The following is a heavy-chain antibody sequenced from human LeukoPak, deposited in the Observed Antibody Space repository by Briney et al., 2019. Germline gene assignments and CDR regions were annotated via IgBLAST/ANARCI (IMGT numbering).Heavy chain of an antibody. CDR2: IIPIFGTA. CDR3: ARGRMAGTYVFDS. Sequence: SVKVSCKASGDTFSRYAISWVRQAPGQGLEWMGGIIPIFGTANYAQKFQGRVTITADESTSTAYMELSSLRSEDTAVYYCARGRMAGTYVFDSWGQGTLVTVSS. CDR1: GDTFSRYA. V-gene: IGHV1-69*13. J-gene: IGHJ4*02. D-gene: IGHD6-19*01.